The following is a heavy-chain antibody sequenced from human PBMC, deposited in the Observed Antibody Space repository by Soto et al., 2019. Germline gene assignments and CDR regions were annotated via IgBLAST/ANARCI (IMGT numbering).Heavy chain of an antibody. Sequence: QVQLVQSGAEVKKPGSSVKVSCKASGGTFSSYAISWVRQAPGQGLEWMGGIIPIFGTANYEQKFQGRVTITADESTSTAYMELSSLRSEDTAVYYCARQHIVVVTATAGYYYYGMDVWGQGTTVTVSS. CDR2: IIPIFGTA. D-gene: IGHD2-21*02. CDR3: ARQHIVVVTATAGYYYYGMDV. CDR1: GGTFSSYA. J-gene: IGHJ6*02. V-gene: IGHV1-69*01.